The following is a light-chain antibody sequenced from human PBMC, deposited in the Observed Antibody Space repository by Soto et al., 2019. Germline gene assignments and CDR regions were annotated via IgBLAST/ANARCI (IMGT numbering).Light chain of an antibody. Sequence: DIQMTQSPSSLSASVGDRVTITCRASQSISNYLNWYQQKPGKAPKLLIYAASSLQSGVPSRFSDSGSGTDFTLTISSLQPEDVSTYYCQQSYNSPLTFGGGTKVEIK. CDR3: QQSYNSPLT. CDR1: QSISNY. J-gene: IGKJ4*01. CDR2: AAS. V-gene: IGKV1-39*01.